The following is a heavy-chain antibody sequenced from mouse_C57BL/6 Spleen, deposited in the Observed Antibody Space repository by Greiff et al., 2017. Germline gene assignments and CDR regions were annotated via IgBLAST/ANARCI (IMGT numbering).Heavy chain of an antibody. CDR3: ASLGAWFAY. D-gene: IGHD2-10*02. Sequence: QVQLKQPGAELVMPGASVKLSCKASGYTFTSYWMHWVKQRPGQGLEWIGEIDPSDSYTNYNQKFKGKSTLTVDKSSSTAYMQLSSLTSEDSAVYYCASLGAWFAYWGQGTLVTVSA. J-gene: IGHJ3*01. V-gene: IGHV1-69*01. CDR2: IDPSDSYT. CDR1: GYTFTSYW.